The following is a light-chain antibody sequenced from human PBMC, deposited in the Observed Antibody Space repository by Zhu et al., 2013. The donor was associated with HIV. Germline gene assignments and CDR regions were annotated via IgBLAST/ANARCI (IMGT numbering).Light chain of an antibody. CDR1: QSISSW. V-gene: IGKV1-39*01. J-gene: IGKJ2*04. Sequence: DIQMTQSPSTLSASVGDRVTITCRASQSISSWLAWYQQKPGKAPKLLIYAASSLQSGVPSRFSGSGSGTDFTLTISSLQPEDFATYYCQQSYSTPMCSFGQGTKLEIK. CDR2: AAS. CDR3: QQSYSTPMCS.